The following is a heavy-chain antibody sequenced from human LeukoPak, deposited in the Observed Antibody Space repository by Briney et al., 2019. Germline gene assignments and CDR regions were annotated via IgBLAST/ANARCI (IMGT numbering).Heavy chain of an antibody. CDR1: GGTFSSYA. CDR3: ARDSYYGRPFDY. D-gene: IGHD4-17*01. CDR2: IIPIFGTA. J-gene: IGHJ4*02. V-gene: IGHV1-69*05. Sequence: SVKVSCKASGGTFSSYAISWVRQAPGQGLEWMGRIIPIFGTANYAQKFQGRVTITTDESTSTAYMELSSLRSEDTAVYYCARDSYYGRPFDYWSQGTLVTVSS.